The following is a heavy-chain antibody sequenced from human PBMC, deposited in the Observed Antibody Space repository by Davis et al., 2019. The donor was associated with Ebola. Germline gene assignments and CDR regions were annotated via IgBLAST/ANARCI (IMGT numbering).Heavy chain of an antibody. J-gene: IGHJ4*02. CDR2: ISYDGSNK. Sequence: PGGSLRLSCAASGFTFSSYGVHWVRQAPGKGLEWVAVISYDGSNKYYADSVKGRLTISRDNSKNTLYLQMNSLRAEDTAVYYCAKDQAAAGGYWGQGTLVTVSS. D-gene: IGHD6-13*01. CDR1: GFTFSSYG. CDR3: AKDQAAAGGY. V-gene: IGHV3-30*18.